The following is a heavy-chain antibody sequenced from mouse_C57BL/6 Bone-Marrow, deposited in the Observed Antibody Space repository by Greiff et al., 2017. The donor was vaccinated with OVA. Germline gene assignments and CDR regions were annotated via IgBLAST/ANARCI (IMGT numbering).Heavy chain of an antibody. V-gene: IGHV5-4*01. J-gene: IGHJ2*01. Sequence: EVKLMESGGGLVKPGGSLKLSCAASGFTFSSYAMSWVRQTPEKRLEWVATISDGGSYTYYPDNVKGRFTISRDNAKNNLYLQMSHLKSEDTAMYYCARDRDYGSRFDYWGQGTTLTVSS. CDR2: ISDGGSYT. CDR1: GFTFSSYA. CDR3: ARDRDYGSRFDY. D-gene: IGHD1-1*01.